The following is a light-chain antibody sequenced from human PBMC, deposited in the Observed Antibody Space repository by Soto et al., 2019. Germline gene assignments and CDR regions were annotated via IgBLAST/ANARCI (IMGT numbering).Light chain of an antibody. CDR2: GAS. CDR3: QQYGGSRWT. Sequence: EIVLTQSPGTLSLSPGERATLSCRASQSVSSTYLAWYQQKPGQAPRLLIYGASNRATGIPDSFGGSESGTDFTLTISRLEPEDFVVYYCQQYGGSRWTFGQGTRVDI. CDR1: QSVSSTY. J-gene: IGKJ1*01. V-gene: IGKV3-20*01.